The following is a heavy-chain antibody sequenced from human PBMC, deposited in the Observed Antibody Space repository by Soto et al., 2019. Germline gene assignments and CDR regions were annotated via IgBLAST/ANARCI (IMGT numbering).Heavy chain of an antibody. V-gene: IGHV1-18*01. Sequence: ASVKVSCKASGYTFTSYGISWVRQAPGQGLEWMGWISAYNGNTNYAQKLQGRVTMTTDTSTSTAYMELRSLRSDDTAVYYCASNKWNRDAFDIWGQGTMVTVSS. CDR3: ASNKWNRDAFDI. D-gene: IGHD1-20*01. J-gene: IGHJ3*02. CDR2: ISAYNGNT. CDR1: GYTFTSYG.